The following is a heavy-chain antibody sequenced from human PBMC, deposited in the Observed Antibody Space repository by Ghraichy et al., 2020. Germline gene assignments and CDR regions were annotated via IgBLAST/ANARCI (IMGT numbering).Heavy chain of an antibody. J-gene: IGHJ4*02. Sequence: GGSLRLSCAASGFTFSSYSMNWVRQAPGKGLEWVSSISSSSSYIYYAYSVKGRFTISRDNAKNSLYLQMNSLRAEDTAVYYCARDDSGYYTAVDYWGQGTMVTVSS. CDR1: GFTFSSYS. CDR2: ISSSSSYI. CDR3: ARDDSGYYTAVDY. D-gene: IGHD3-22*01. V-gene: IGHV3-21*01.